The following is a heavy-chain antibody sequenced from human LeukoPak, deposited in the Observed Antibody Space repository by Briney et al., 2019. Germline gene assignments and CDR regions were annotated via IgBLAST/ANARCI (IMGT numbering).Heavy chain of an antibody. J-gene: IGHJ4*02. CDR1: GYTFTSYY. CDR3: AARPGIAVAGSFGDY. D-gene: IGHD6-19*01. CDR2: INPSGGST. Sequence: ASVKVSCKASGYTFTSYYMHWVRQAPGQGLEWMGIINPSGGSTSYAQKFQGRVTMTRDMSTSTVYMELGSLRSEDTAVYYCAARPGIAVAGSFGDYWGQGTLVTVSS. V-gene: IGHV1-46*01.